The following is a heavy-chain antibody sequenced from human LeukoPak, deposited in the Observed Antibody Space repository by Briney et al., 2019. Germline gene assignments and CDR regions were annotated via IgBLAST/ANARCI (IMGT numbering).Heavy chain of an antibody. CDR2: ISWNSGSI. D-gene: IGHD3-3*01. J-gene: IGHJ4*02. CDR3: AKAVGRNYDFWSIFDY. CDR1: GFTFDDYA. Sequence: PGRSLRLSCAASGFTFDDYAMHWVRQAPGKGLEWVSGISWNSGSIGYADSVKGRFTISRDNAKNSLYLQMNSLRAEDTALYYCAKAVGRNYDFWSIFDYWGQGTLVTVSS. V-gene: IGHV3-9*01.